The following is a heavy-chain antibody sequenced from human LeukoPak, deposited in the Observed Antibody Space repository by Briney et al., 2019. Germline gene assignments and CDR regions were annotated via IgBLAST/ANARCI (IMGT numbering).Heavy chain of an antibody. D-gene: IGHD4-17*01. CDR1: GFTVSSNY. V-gene: IGHV3-66*01. CDR2: IYSGGST. J-gene: IGHJ4*02. Sequence: GGSLRLSCAASGFTVSSNYMSWVRQAPGKGLEWVSVIYSGGSTYYADSVKGRFTISRDNSKNTLYLQMNSLRAEDTAVYYCARVGKTTVTTGALADWGQGTLVTVSS. CDR3: ARVGKTTVTTGALAD.